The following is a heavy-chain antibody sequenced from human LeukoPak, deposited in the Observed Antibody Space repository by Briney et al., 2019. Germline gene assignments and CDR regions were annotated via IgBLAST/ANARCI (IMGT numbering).Heavy chain of an antibody. CDR1: GYTFTGYY. J-gene: IGHJ6*02. CDR3: AREGVVPLVIYYYGMDV. Sequence: GASVKVSCKASGYTFTGYYMHSVRHAPGQGLEWMGWINPNSGGTNYAQKCQGRVTMTRETSISTAYMELSRLRSDDTAVYYCAREGVVPLVIYYYGMDVWGQGTTVTVSS. V-gene: IGHV1-2*02. CDR2: INPNSGGT. D-gene: IGHD6-6*01.